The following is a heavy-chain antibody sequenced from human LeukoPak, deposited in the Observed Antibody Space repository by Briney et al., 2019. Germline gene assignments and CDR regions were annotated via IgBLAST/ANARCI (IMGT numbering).Heavy chain of an antibody. CDR2: ISGSDGST. V-gene: IGHV3-23*01. CDR3: AKWTSDLPRRFDP. CDR1: GFTFSSSR. J-gene: IGHJ5*02. Sequence: GGSLRLSCAASGFTFSSSRMSWVRQAPGKGLEWVSTISGSDGSTYYADSVKGRFTISRDNSKNTLYLQMNSLRAEDTAVYYCAKWTSDLPRRFDPWGQGTPVTVSS. D-gene: IGHD2-2*01.